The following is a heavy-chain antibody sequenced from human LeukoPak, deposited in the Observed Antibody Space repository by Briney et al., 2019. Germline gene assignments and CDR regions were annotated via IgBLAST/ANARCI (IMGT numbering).Heavy chain of an antibody. V-gene: IGHV4-59*12. Sequence: SETLSLTCTVSGGSISSYYWSWIRQPPGKGLEWIGYIYYSGSTNYNPSLKSRVTISVDTSKNQFSLKLSSVTAADTAVYYCARGRQQLGRRPATFDYWGQGTLVTVSS. CDR1: GGSISSYY. CDR3: ARGRQQLGRRPATFDY. D-gene: IGHD6-13*01. CDR2: IYYSGST. J-gene: IGHJ4*02.